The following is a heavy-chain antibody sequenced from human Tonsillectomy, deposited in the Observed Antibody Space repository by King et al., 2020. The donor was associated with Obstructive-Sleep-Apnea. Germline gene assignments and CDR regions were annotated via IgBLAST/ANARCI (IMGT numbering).Heavy chain of an antibody. J-gene: IGHJ4*02. V-gene: IGHV3-33*06. CDR3: AKGISSSWTFDY. CDR2: IWYDGSNK. D-gene: IGHD6-13*01. CDR1: GFTFSSYG. Sequence: HEQLVQSGGGVVQPGRSLRLACAASGFTFSSYGMHWVRQAPGKGLEWVAVIWYDGSNKYYADSVKGRFTISIDNSKNTLYLQMNSLRAEDTAVYYCAKGISSSWTFDYWGQGTLVTVSS.